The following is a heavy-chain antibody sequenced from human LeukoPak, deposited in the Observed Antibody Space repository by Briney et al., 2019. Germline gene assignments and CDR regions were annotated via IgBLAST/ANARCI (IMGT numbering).Heavy chain of an antibody. CDR2: ISYDGSNK. Sequence: GGSLRLSCAASGFTFSSYGMHWVRQAPGKGLEWVAVISYDGSNKYYADSVKGRFTIFRDNSKSTLYLQMNSLTAEDTAVYYCAKMRGQYYHSYYMDAWGKGTTVTVSS. CDR1: GFTFSSYG. CDR3: AKMRGQYYHSYYMDA. J-gene: IGHJ6*03. V-gene: IGHV3-30*18.